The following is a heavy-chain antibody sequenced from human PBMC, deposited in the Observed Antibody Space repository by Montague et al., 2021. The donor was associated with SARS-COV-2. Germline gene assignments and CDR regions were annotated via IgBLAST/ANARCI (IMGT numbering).Heavy chain of an antibody. V-gene: IGHV4-61*01. J-gene: IGHJ4*02. CDR2: IYYSGST. Sequence: SETLSLTCIVSGGSVSSGSYYWSWIRQPPGKGLEWIGYIYYSGSTNYNPSLKSRVTMSVDTSKNQFSLKLSSVTAADTAVYYCARGARQGYGFRLGSFDSWGQGTLVTVSS. CDR3: ARGARQGYGFRLGSFDS. CDR1: GGSVSSGSYY. D-gene: IGHD3-10*01.